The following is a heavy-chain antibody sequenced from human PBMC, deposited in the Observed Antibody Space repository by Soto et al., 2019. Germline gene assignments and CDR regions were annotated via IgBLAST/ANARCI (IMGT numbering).Heavy chain of an antibody. V-gene: IGHV3-49*04. CDR3: TRDLVRAIYSGMDV. CDR1: GFTFGDYA. CDR2: IRSKAYGGTT. D-gene: IGHD6-13*01. J-gene: IGHJ6*04. Sequence: SLRLSCTASGFTFGDYAMSWVRQAPGKGLEWVGFIRSKAYGGTTEYAASVKGRFTISRDDSKGIAYLQMNSLKTEDTAVYYWTRDLVRAIYSGMDVWGKGTTVTVSS.